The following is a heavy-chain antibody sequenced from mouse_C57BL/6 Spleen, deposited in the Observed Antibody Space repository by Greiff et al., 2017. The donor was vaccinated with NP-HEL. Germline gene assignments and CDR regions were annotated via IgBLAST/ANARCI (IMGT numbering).Heavy chain of an antibody. Sequence: QVQLQQSGPELVKPGASVKISCKASGYAFSSSWMNWVKQRPGKGLEWIGRIYPGDGDTNYNGKFKGKATLTADKSSSTAYMQLSSLTSEDSAVYFCARVGYGSSYYAMDYWGQGTSVTVSS. CDR1: GYAFSSSW. CDR2: IYPGDGDT. CDR3: ARVGYGSSYYAMDY. D-gene: IGHD1-1*01. J-gene: IGHJ4*01. V-gene: IGHV1-82*01.